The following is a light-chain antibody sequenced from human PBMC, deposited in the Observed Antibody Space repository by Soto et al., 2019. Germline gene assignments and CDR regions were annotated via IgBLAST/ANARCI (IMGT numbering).Light chain of an antibody. Sequence: ERGRAQDTTILSVSPGERATLSCIAHRSVSSKLAWYPQKPGPAPRLLISGASTRATGIPARFSGSGSGTEFTLTISSLQSEDFAVYYCQQDNNWLWTFGQGTKVDVK. J-gene: IGKJ1*01. V-gene: IGKV3-15*01. CDR2: GAS. CDR1: RSVSSK. CDR3: QQDNNWLWT.